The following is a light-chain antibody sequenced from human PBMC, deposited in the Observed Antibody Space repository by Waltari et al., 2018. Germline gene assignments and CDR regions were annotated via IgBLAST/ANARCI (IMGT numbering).Light chain of an antibody. CDR2: GAS. V-gene: IGKV3-15*01. CDR3: QQYNNWPPWT. J-gene: IGKJ1*01. Sequence: EIVMTQSPATLSVSPGERATLSCRASQSVRNNLVWYQQKPGQAPRLLIYGASIRVTGIPARFSGSGSGTEFTLTISSLQSEDFAVYYCQQYNNWPPWTFGQGTKVEIK. CDR1: QSVRNN.